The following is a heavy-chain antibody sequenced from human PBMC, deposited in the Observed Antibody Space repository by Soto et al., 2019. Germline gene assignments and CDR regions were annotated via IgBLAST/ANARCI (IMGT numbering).Heavy chain of an antibody. CDR1: GFTFSSYS. Sequence: EVQLVESGGGLVKPGGSLRLSCAASGFTFSSYSMNWVGQAPGKGLEWVSSISSSSSYIYYADSVKGRFTISRDNAKNSLYLQMNSLRAEDTAVYYCARDRGLGVVVVAATSLDYWGQGTLVTVSS. J-gene: IGHJ4*02. D-gene: IGHD2-15*01. V-gene: IGHV3-21*01. CDR2: ISSSSSYI. CDR3: ARDRGLGVVVVAATSLDY.